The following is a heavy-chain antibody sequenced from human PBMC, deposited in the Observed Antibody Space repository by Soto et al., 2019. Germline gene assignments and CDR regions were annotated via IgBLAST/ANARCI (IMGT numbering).Heavy chain of an antibody. CDR3: AKDIIYDSDGYYYVSAFDT. CDR1: GFIFNSYG. J-gene: IGHJ3*02. D-gene: IGHD3-22*01. CDR2: ISGSGSFT. V-gene: IGHV3-23*01. Sequence: PGGSLRLSCAASGFIFNSYGMSWVRQAPGMGLEWVSTISGSGSFTYYADSVKGRFTISRDNSKNTLHLQMNSLRAEDTAIYFCAKDIIYDSDGYYYVSAFDTWGQGTLVTVSS.